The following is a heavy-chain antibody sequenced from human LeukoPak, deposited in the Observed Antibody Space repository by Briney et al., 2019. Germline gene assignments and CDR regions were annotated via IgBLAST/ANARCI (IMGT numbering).Heavy chain of an antibody. CDR3: ARISGGY. J-gene: IGHJ4*02. Sequence: SETLSLTCAVYGGSPNGYYWTWIRQPPGKGLEWIGEINHSGSTNYNASLKRRVTISVDTSMNQFYLKLTSVSAADTAVYYCARISGGYWGQGTPVTVSS. V-gene: IGHV4-34*01. D-gene: IGHD3-10*01. CDR1: GGSPNGYY. CDR2: INHSGST.